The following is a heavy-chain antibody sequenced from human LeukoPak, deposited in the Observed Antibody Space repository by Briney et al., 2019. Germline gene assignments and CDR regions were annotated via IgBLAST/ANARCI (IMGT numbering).Heavy chain of an antibody. Sequence: GGSLRLSCAASGFTFSSYWMSWVCQAPGKGLEWVANIKQDGSEKYYVDSVKGRFTISRDNAKNSLYLQMNSLRAEDTAVYYCARDVVVVAATYDAFDIWGQGTMVTVSS. CDR2: IKQDGSEK. V-gene: IGHV3-7*01. CDR3: ARDVVVVAATYDAFDI. CDR1: GFTFSSYW. D-gene: IGHD2-15*01. J-gene: IGHJ3*02.